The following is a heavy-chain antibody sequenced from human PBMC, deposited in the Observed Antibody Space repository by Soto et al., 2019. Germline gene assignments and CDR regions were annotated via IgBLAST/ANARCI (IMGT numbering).Heavy chain of an antibody. V-gene: IGHV3-53*02. CDR3: ARADFRGEPPGFWPDY. Sequence: EVQLVETGGGLIQPGGSLRLSCAASGFTVSSNYMSWVRQAPGKGLEWVSVIYSGGSTYYADSVKGRFTISRDNSKNTLYLQMNSLRAEDTAVYYCARADFRGEPPGFWPDYRGQGTLVTVSS. J-gene: IGHJ4*02. CDR1: GFTVSSNY. CDR2: IYSGGST. D-gene: IGHD3-10*01.